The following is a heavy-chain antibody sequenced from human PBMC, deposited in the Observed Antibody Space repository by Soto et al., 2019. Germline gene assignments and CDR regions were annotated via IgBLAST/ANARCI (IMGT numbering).Heavy chain of an antibody. CDR3: ARESNRRYSGSYYNY. Sequence: PGGSLRLSCAASGFTFSSYSMNWVRQAPGKGLEWVSYISSSSSTIYYADSVKGRFTISRDNSKNTLYLQMNSLRAEDTAVYYCARESNRRYSGSYYNYWGQGTLVTVSS. CDR1: GFTFSSYS. D-gene: IGHD1-26*01. J-gene: IGHJ4*02. CDR2: ISSSSSTI. V-gene: IGHV3-48*01.